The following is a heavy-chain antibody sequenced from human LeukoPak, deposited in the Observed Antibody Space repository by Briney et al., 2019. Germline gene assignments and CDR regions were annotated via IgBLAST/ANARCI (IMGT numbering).Heavy chain of an antibody. CDR3: ARGNADYSGNWFDP. V-gene: IGHV4-4*02. Sequence: SETLSLTCAVFGGSISSNNWWTWVRQSPEQGLEWIGEIYHSGGTTYNPSLKSRVTLSVDKSKNQFSLKLTSVTAADTAVYYCARGNADYSGNWFDPWGQGTLVTVSS. CDR2: IYHSGGT. D-gene: IGHD4-17*01. J-gene: IGHJ5*02. CDR1: GGSISSNNW.